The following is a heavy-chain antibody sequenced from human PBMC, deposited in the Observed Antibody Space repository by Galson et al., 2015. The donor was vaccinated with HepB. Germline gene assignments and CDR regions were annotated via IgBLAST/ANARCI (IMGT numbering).Heavy chain of an antibody. J-gene: IGHJ4*02. CDR3: ATDYGSVTTSPEFDY. CDR2: FDPEDGET. CDR1: GYTLTELS. V-gene: IGHV1-24*01. D-gene: IGHD4-17*01. Sequence: SVKVSCKVSGYTLTELSMHWVRQAPGKGLEWMGGFDPEDGETIYAQKFQGRVTMTEDTSTDTAYMELSSLRSEDTAVYYCATDYGSVTTSPEFDYWGQGTLVTVSS.